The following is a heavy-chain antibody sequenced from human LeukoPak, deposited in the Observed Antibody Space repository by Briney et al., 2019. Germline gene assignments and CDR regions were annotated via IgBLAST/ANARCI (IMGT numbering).Heavy chain of an antibody. Sequence: ASVKVSCKASGYTFTSYYMHWVRQAPGQGLEWMGIINPSGGSTSYAQKFQGRVTMTRDTSTSTVCMELSSLRSEDTAVYYCARDPLRGYSYGYIAGGFDYWGQGTPVTVSS. V-gene: IGHV1-46*01. CDR2: INPSGGST. D-gene: IGHD5-18*01. CDR1: GYTFTSYY. CDR3: ARDPLRGYSYGYIAGGFDY. J-gene: IGHJ4*02.